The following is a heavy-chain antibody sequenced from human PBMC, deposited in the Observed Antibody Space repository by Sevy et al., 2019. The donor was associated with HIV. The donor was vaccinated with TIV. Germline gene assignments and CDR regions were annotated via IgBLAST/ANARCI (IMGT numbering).Heavy chain of an antibody. J-gene: IGHJ4*02. CDR2: IYSDGTT. Sequence: GGSLRLSCAASGXXVSRNHINWVRQAPGKGQEWISVIYSDGTTQYADSVKGRFTISRDTSNNTVYLQVSSLRADDTAVYYCARRLSSAWXFDXWGQGTLVTVSS. D-gene: IGHD6-19*01. V-gene: IGHV3-53*01. CDR1: GXXVSRNH. CDR3: ARRLSSAWXFDX.